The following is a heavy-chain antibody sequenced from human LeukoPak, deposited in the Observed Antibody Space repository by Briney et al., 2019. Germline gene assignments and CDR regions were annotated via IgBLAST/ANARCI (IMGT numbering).Heavy chain of an antibody. CDR2: IYSGGST. V-gene: IGHV3-53*01. CDR3: ARYNWNYGY. J-gene: IGHJ4*02. CDR1: GFTVSSNY. D-gene: IGHD1-7*01. Sequence: QSGGSLRLSRAASGFTVSSNYMSWVRQAPGKGLEWVSVIYSGGSTYYADSVKGRFTISRDNSKNTLYLQMNSLRAEDTAVYYCARYNWNYGYWGQGTLVTVSS.